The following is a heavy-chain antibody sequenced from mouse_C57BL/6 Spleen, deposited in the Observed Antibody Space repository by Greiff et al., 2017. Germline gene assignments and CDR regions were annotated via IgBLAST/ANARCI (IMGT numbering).Heavy chain of an antibody. CDR1: GFTFTDYY. J-gene: IGHJ2*01. D-gene: IGHD2-4*01. Sequence: EVKLMESGGGLVQPGGSPSLSCAASGFTFTDYYMSWVRQPPGKALEWLGFIRNKANGYTTEYSASVKGRFTISRDNSQSILYLQMNALGAEDSATYYCASYEEGYYDYDEYYFDYWGQGTTLTVSS. V-gene: IGHV7-3*01. CDR2: IRNKANGYTT. CDR3: ASYEEGYYDYDEYYFDY.